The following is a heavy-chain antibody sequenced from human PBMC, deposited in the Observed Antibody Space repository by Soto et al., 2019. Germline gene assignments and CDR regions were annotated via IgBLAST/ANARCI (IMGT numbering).Heavy chain of an antibody. V-gene: IGHV3-30-3*01. CDR1: GFTFRDYA. Sequence: QVQLVESGGGVVQPGRSLRLSCAASGFTFRDYAMPWVRQAPGKGLEWVTLISSDATNKYLADSVKGRFTISRDNSKNTLYLQINSLRVEDTGLYYCARQGMAARKYYSTYLDVWGQGTTVIV. CDR2: ISSDATNK. CDR3: ARQGMAARKYYSTYLDV. J-gene: IGHJ6*02. D-gene: IGHD6-6*01.